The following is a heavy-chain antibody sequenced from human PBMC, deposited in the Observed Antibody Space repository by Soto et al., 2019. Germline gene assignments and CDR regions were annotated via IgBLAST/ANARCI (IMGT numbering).Heavy chain of an antibody. CDR2: ITGSRSAI. J-gene: IGHJ4*02. D-gene: IGHD3-3*02. V-gene: IGHV3-48*02. CDR3: ASDRAYAFDH. Sequence: DVQLVESGGGLVQPGGSLRLSCAASGFTFSTYSMDWVRRAPGKGPEWLSYITGSRSAIHYADSVKGRFTISRDNAKNLLYLEMNSLREADTAIYYCASDRAYAFDHWGQGILVTVSP. CDR1: GFTFSTYS.